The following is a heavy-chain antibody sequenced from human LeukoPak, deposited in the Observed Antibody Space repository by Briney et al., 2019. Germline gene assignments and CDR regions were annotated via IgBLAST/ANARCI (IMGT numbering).Heavy chain of an antibody. D-gene: IGHD5-12*01. CDR1: GFTFSSYG. Sequence: GGSLRLSCAASGFTFSSYGMHWVRQAPGKGLEWVAVISYDGSNKYYADSVKGRFTISRDNSKNTLYLQMNSLRVEDTAVYYCAKEADIVAAVDYWGQGTLVTVSS. J-gene: IGHJ4*02. CDR2: ISYDGSNK. CDR3: AKEADIVAAVDY. V-gene: IGHV3-30*18.